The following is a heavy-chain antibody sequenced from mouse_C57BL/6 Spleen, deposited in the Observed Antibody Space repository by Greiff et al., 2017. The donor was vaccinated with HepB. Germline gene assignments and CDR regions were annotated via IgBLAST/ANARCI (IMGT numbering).Heavy chain of an antibody. Sequence: QVQLQQSGAELVKPGASVKISCKASGYAFSSYWMNWVKQRPGKGLEWIGQIYPGDGDTNYNGKFKGKATLTADKSSSTAYMQLSSLTSEDSAVYFCAREAYDGSFDYWGQGTTLTVSS. CDR1: GYAFSSYW. V-gene: IGHV1-80*01. D-gene: IGHD2-3*01. CDR2: IYPGDGDT. CDR3: AREAYDGSFDY. J-gene: IGHJ2*01.